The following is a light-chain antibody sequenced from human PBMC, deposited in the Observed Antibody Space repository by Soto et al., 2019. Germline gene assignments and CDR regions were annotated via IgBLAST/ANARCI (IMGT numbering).Light chain of an antibody. Sequence: SALTQPPSASGSPGQSVTISCTGTSSDVGGHNYVSWYQQHPGKAPKLIIYDVNKRPSGVPDRFSGSKSDNTASLTISGLQAEDDADYYCCSYAGNSRVFGTGTKVTVL. CDR1: SSDVGGHNY. CDR2: DVN. CDR3: CSYAGNSRV. V-gene: IGLV2-8*01. J-gene: IGLJ1*01.